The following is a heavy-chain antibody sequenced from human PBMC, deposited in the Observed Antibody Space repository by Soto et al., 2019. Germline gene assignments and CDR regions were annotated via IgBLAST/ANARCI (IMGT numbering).Heavy chain of an antibody. J-gene: IGHJ6*02. CDR2: IIPIFGTA. CDR3: AREYYYGSGSYYNYYFYYGMDV. Sequence: SVKVSCKASGGTFSSYAISWVRQAPGQGLEWMGGIIPIFGTANYAQKFQGRVTITADESTSTAYMELSSLRSEDTAVYYCAREYYYGSGSYYNYYFYYGMDVWGQGTTVTVSS. D-gene: IGHD3-10*01. V-gene: IGHV1-69*13. CDR1: GGTFSSYA.